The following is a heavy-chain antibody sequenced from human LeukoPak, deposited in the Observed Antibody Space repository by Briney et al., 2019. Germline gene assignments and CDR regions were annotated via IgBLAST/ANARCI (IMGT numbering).Heavy chain of an antibody. D-gene: IGHD6-13*01. CDR1: GGSISSYY. J-gene: IGHJ6*03. V-gene: IGHV4-4*07. Sequence: PSETLSLTCTVSGGSISSYYWSWVRQPAGKGLEWIGRIYTSGSTNYNPSLKSRVTMSVDTSKNQFSLKLSSVTAADTAVYYCARSEAADYYYYYYMDVWGKGTTVTISS. CDR2: IYTSGST. CDR3: ARSEAADYYYYYYMDV.